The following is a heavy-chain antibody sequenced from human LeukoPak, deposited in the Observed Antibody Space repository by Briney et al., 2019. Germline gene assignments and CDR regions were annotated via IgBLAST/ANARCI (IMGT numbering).Heavy chain of an antibody. CDR2: IYYSGST. CDR3: ARIGMVATRSVSY. D-gene: IGHD5-12*01. J-gene: IGHJ4*02. Sequence: SETLSLTCTVSGGSISSSSYYWGWIRQPPGKGLEWIGSIYYSGSTYYNPSLKSRVTISVDTSKNQFSLKLSSVTAADTAVYYCARIGMVATRSVSYWGQGTLVTVSS. CDR1: GGSISSSSYY. V-gene: IGHV4-39*01.